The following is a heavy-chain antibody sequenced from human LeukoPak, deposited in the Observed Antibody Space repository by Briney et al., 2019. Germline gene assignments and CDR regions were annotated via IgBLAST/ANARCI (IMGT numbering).Heavy chain of an antibody. CDR2: ISSDGSGT. J-gene: IGHJ4*02. V-gene: IGHV3-74*01. CDR3: ARDVGKKPDY. Sequence: GGSLRLYCAASGFDFSSYWMHWVRQAPGKGLVWVSGISSDGSGTTYTDSVKGQFTISRDNTKNTLYLQLNSLRAEDTAVYYCARDVGKKPDYWGQGTLVTVSS. CDR1: GFDFSSYW. D-gene: IGHD1-1*01.